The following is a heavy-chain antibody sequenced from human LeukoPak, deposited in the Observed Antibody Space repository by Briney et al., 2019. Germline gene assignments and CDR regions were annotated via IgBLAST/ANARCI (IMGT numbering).Heavy chain of an antibody. D-gene: IGHD1/OR15-1a*01. CDR3: ARDFYSHANGENKGAFDI. CDR1: GYTFTSYG. V-gene: IGHV1-18*01. CDR2: ISAYNGNT. J-gene: IGHJ3*02. Sequence: ASVKVSCKASGYTFTSYGISWVRQAPGQGLEWMGWISAYNGNTNYAQKLQGRVTMTTDTSTSTAYMELSSLRSDDTAVYYCARDFYSHANGENKGAFDIWGQGTMVTVSS.